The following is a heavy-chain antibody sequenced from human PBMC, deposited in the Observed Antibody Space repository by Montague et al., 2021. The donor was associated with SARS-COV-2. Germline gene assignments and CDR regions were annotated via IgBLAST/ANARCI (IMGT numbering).Heavy chain of an antibody. J-gene: IGHJ4*02. D-gene: IGHD4-17*01. CDR3: AMLYGDGGGRGY. CDR1: GGSIDGNH. CDR2: IGST. V-gene: IGHV4-59*01. Sequence: SETLSLTCTVSGGSIDGNHWTWVRQSPGKGLEWIGQIGSTNYNPSLESRISTSVDTSKSQFSLNLASVTAADSAIYYCAMLYGDGGGRGYWGQGTLVTVSS.